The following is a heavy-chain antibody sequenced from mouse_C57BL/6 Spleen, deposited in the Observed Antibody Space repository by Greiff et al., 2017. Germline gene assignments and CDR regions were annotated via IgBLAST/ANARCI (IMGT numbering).Heavy chain of an antibody. J-gene: IGHJ2*01. CDR3: ARETVYYFDY. Sequence: VQLQQPGAELVMPGASVKLSCKASGYTFTSYWMHWVKQRPGQGLEWIGEIDPSDSYTNYNQKFKGKSTLTVDKSSSTAYMQLSSLTSEDSAVYYCARETVYYFDYWGQGTTLTVSS. CDR1: GYTFTSYW. CDR2: IDPSDSYT. V-gene: IGHV1-69*01.